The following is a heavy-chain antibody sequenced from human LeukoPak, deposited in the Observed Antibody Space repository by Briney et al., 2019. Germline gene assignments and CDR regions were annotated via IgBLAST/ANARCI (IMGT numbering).Heavy chain of an antibody. CDR1: GYTFTAYY. CDR3: ATLLSNAAFDY. D-gene: IGHD6-25*01. Sequence: ASVKVSCKVSGYTFTAYYMHWVRQAPGQGLEWVGRINPNSGDTNYAQKFQGRVTMTRDTSISTVYMELTGLRSDDTAVYYCATLLSNAAFDYWGQGTLVAVSS. J-gene: IGHJ4*02. V-gene: IGHV1-2*06. CDR2: INPNSGDT.